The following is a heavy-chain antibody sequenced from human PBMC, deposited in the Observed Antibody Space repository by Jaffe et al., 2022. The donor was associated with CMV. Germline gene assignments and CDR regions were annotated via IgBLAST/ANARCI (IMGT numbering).Heavy chain of an antibody. D-gene: IGHD5-12*01. CDR3: ARSLYSGYLRVFGY. V-gene: IGHV4-34*01. CDR1: GGSFSGYY. Sequence: QVQLQQWGAGLLKPSETLSLTCAVYGGSFSGYYWSWIRQPPGKGLEWIGEINHSGSTNYNPSLKSRVTISVDTSKNQFSLKLSSVTAADTAVYYCARSLYSGYLRVFGYWGQGTLVTVSS. CDR2: INHSGST. J-gene: IGHJ4*02.